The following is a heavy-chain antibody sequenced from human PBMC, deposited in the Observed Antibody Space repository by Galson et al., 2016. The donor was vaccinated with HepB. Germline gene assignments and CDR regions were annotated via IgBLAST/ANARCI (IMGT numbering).Heavy chain of an antibody. CDR2: ISTSSSTI. D-gene: IGHD6-13*01. J-gene: IGHJ6*02. CDR3: ARADPTRRGRWQQLVPKEYYYYWMDV. Sequence: LRLSCAASGFTFSSYTMNWVRQAPGKGLECISYISTSSSTIYYADSVKGRFTISRDNAKNSLYLQMNSLRVEDTAVYYCARADPTRRGRWQQLVPKEYYYYWMDVWGHGTTVTVSS. V-gene: IGHV3-48*04. CDR1: GFTFSSYT.